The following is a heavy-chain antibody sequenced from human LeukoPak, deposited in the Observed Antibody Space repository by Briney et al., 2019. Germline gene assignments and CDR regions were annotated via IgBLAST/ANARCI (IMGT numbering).Heavy chain of an antibody. CDR2: ISGSGGST. CDR3: AKDLITLVRGVSTPFDY. CDR1: EFSVGSNY. J-gene: IGHJ4*02. Sequence: GGSLRLSCAASEFSVGSNYMTWVRQAPGKGLEWVSGISGSGGSTYYADSVKGRFTISRDNSKNTLYLQMNSLRAEDTAVYYCAKDLITLVRGVSTPFDYWGQGTLVTVSS. V-gene: IGHV3-23*01. D-gene: IGHD3-10*01.